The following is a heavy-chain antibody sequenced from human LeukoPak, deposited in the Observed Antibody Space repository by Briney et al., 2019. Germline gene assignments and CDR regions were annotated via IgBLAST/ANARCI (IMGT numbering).Heavy chain of an antibody. J-gene: IGHJ4*02. CDR1: GFTVSSTS. V-gene: IGHV3-53*01. CDR3: AKDAVYDYYDSSGYSDY. Sequence: PGGSLRLSCAASGFTVSSTSMSWVRQAPEKGLEWVSFLYSEGTTQYADSVRGRFTISRDSSRNTMYLQMNSLRAEDTAVYYCAKDAVYDYYDSSGYSDYWGQGTLVTVSS. CDR2: LYSEGTT. D-gene: IGHD3-22*01.